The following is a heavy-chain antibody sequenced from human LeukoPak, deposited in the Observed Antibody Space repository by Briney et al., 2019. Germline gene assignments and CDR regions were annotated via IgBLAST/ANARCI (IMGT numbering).Heavy chain of an antibody. CDR2: IYYSGST. V-gene: IGHV4-39*01. J-gene: IGHJ3*02. CDR3: ANQESDAFDI. D-gene: IGHD2/OR15-2a*01. Sequence: PSETLSLTCTVSGGSISSSSYYWGWIRQPPGKGLEWIGSIYYSGSTYYNPSLKSRVTISVDTSKNQFSLKLSSVTAADTAVYYCANQESDAFDIWGQGTMVTVSS. CDR1: GGSISSSSYY.